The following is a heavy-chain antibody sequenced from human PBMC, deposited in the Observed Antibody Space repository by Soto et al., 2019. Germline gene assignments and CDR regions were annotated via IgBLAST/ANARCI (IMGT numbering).Heavy chain of an antibody. Sequence: SETLSITCTVSGGSIGSGAYYRSWVRQHPGKGLEWIGYIYYSGSTYYNPSLKSRVTISVDTSKNQFSLKLSSVTAADTAVYYCAREDIVATIYFDYWGQGTLVTVS. D-gene: IGHD5-12*01. J-gene: IGHJ4*02. CDR2: IYYSGST. CDR1: GGSIGSGAYY. CDR3: AREDIVATIYFDY. V-gene: IGHV4-30-4*01.